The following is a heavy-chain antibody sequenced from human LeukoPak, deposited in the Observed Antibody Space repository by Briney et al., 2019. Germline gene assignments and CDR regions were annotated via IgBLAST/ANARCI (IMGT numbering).Heavy chain of an antibody. Sequence: SETLSLTCTDYGDSISSYYWSWIRQPPGKELEWIGYISYSGSTNYNPSLKSRVTVSVDTSKNEFSLKLTSVTAADTAVYYCARALRGGNSYGYLDCWGQGTLVTVSS. CDR3: ARALRGGNSYGYLDC. V-gene: IGHV4-59*01. CDR1: GDSISSYY. CDR2: ISYSGST. D-gene: IGHD5-18*01. J-gene: IGHJ4*02.